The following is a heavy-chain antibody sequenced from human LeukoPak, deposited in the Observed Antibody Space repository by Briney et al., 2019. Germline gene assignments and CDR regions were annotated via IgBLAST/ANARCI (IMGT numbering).Heavy chain of an antibody. CDR2: IYYSGTT. Sequence: KSSATLSLTCAVSGGSVSSGSYHCSWIRQPPGKGLEWIGYIYYSGTTNYNPSLKSRVTISVDTSKNQFSLKLTSVTAADTAVYYCARPWLGAFDYWGQGTLVTVSS. CDR3: ARPWLGAFDY. V-gene: IGHV4-61*01. J-gene: IGHJ4*02. D-gene: IGHD5-12*01. CDR1: GGSVSSGSYH.